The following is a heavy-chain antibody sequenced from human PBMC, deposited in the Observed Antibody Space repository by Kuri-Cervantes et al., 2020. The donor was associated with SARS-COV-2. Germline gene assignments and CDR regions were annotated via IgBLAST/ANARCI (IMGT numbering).Heavy chain of an antibody. J-gene: IGHJ1*01. CDR1: GISVITSE. Sequence: GESLKISCEGFGISVITSEMNWVRQAPGKGLEWVSYISSTSDGSIYYADSVKGRFTISRDNAKNSLYLQMSNLRPEDTAFYFCARDEYEYIWGDLGLWGQGTLVTVSS. V-gene: IGHV3-48*03. D-gene: IGHD3-16*01. CDR2: ISSTSDGSI. CDR3: ARDEYEYIWGDLGL.